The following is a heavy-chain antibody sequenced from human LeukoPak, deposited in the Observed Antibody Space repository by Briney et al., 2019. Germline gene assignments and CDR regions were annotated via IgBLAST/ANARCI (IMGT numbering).Heavy chain of an antibody. CDR3: AKVGLTMSRGVADP. CDR1: GYTFSDYG. J-gene: IGHJ5*02. D-gene: IGHD3-10*01. CDR2: ISGYSGTT. Sequence: ASVKVSCKTSGYTFSDYGITWVRQAPGQGLEWMGKISGYSGTTNYGQNFQDRVKMTINTFTSTAYLELRSLRSDDTALYYCAKVGLTMSRGVADPWGEGTLATVSS. V-gene: IGHV1-18*01.